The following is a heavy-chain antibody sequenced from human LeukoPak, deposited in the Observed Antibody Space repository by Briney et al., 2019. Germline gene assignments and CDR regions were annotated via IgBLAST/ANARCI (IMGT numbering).Heavy chain of an antibody. CDR2: ISGSGGST. CDR1: GFTFSSYA. D-gene: IGHD3-10*01. V-gene: IGHV3-23*01. J-gene: IGHJ6*02. Sequence: GGSLRPSCAASGFTFSSYAMSWVRQAPGKGLEWVSAISGSGGSTYYADSVKGRFTISGDNSKNTLYLQMNSLRAEDTAVYYCAKRLMVRGVIITGMDVWGQGTTVTVSS. CDR3: AKRLMVRGVIITGMDV.